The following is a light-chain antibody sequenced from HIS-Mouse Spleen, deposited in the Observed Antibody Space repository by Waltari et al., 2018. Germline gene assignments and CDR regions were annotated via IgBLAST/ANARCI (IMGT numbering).Light chain of an antibody. CDR1: ALPKKY. V-gene: IGLV3-10*01. CDR2: KDS. Sequence: SYELTQPPSVSVSPGQTARITCSGDALPKKYASWYQQKSGQAPVLVIYKDSKRASGIAVGVAGSSSGTMATLTISGAQEEDEADYYCYSTDSSGNHRVFGGGTKLTVL. J-gene: IGLJ2*01. CDR3: YSTDSSGNHRV.